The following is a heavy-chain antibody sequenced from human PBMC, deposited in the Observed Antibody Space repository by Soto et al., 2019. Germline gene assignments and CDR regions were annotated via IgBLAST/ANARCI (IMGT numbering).Heavy chain of an antibody. J-gene: IGHJ4*02. D-gene: IGHD1-1*01. CDR3: ARDGRNEGDLDY. V-gene: IGHV3-33*01. CDR2: IWYDGSNK. Sequence: PGGSLRLSCAASGFTFSSYGMHWVRQAPGKGLEWVAVIWYDGSNKYYADSVKGRFTISRDNSKNTLYLQMNSLRAEDTAVYYCARDGRNEGDLDYWGQGTLVTVSS. CDR1: GFTFSSYG.